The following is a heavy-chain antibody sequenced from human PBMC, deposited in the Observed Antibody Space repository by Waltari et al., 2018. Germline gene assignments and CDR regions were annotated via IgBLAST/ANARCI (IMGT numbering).Heavy chain of an antibody. D-gene: IGHD2-8*01. CDR1: GDSISSSSYY. J-gene: IGHJ5*02. V-gene: IGHV4-39*01. CDR3: ARLRSNMTPFDP. Sequence: QLHLQGSGPGQVNPSETLSLTRTVSGDSISSSSYYLGWIRQPPGKGLEWIGSIYYSGSTYYNPSLKSRLSISVDTPKNQFSLKLSSVTAADAAIYYCARLRSNMTPFDPWGQGTLVTVSS. CDR2: IYYSGST.